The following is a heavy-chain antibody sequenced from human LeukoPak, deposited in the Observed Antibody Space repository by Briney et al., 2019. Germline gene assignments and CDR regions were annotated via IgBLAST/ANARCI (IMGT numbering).Heavy chain of an antibody. D-gene: IGHD3-22*01. CDR2: IWYDGSNK. J-gene: IGHJ5*02. CDR3: ARVETYYYDSSGSGDWFDP. V-gene: IGHV3-33*01. CDR1: GFTFNSYG. Sequence: PGGSLRLSCAASGFTFNSYGMHWVRQAPGKGLEWVAVIWYDGSNKYYADSVKGRFTISRDNSKNTLYLQMNSLRAEDTAVYYCARVETYYYDSSGSGDWFDPWGQGTLVTVSS.